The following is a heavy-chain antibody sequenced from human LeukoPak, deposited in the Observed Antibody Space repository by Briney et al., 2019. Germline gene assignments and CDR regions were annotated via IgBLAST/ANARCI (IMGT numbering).Heavy chain of an antibody. CDR2: IYYSGST. CDR3: ARHRGKWGWDY. CDR1: GGSISSYY. V-gene: IGHV4-59*08. J-gene: IGHJ4*02. Sequence: SETLSLTCTVSGGSISSYYWSWIRQPPGKGLEWIGYIYYSGSTNYNPSLKSRDTISVDPSKNQFSLKLSSVTAADTAVYYCARHRGKWGWDYWGQGTLVTVSS. D-gene: IGHD1-26*01.